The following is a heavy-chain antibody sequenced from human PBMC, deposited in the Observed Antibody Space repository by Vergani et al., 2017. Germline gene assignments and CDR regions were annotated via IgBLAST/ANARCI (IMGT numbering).Heavy chain of an antibody. Sequence: EVQLLESGGGLVQPGGSLRLSCAASGFTFSSYAMSWVRQAPGKGLEWVSAISGSGGSTYYADSLKGRFTISRDNSKNTLYLQMNSLRAEDTAVYYCAKDSDYTAMVLSIGYYYGMDVWGQGTTVTVSS. CDR2: ISGSGGST. V-gene: IGHV3-23*01. CDR3: AKDSDYTAMVLSIGYYYGMDV. J-gene: IGHJ6*02. CDR1: GFTFSSYA. D-gene: IGHD5-18*01.